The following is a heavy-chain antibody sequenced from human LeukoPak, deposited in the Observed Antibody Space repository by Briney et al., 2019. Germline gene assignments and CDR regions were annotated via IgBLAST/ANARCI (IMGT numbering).Heavy chain of an antibody. J-gene: IGHJ4*02. CDR3: ARLVYSSGWYRLGDY. CDR2: IDPRDSYP. D-gene: IGHD6-19*01. V-gene: IGHV5-10-1*01. CDR1: GYSFTSYW. Sequence: KPGGSLRISCKGSGYSFTSYWISWVRQMPGKGVEWMGRIDPRDSYPNHSQTFQGHVPISADKSISTAYLQWSSLKASDTAMYYCARLVYSSGWYRLGDYWGQETLVTVPS.